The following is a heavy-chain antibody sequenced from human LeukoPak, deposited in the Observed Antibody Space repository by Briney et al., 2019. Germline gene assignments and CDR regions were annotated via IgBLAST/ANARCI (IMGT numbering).Heavy chain of an antibody. J-gene: IGHJ4*02. Sequence: PGGSLRLSCAAAGFTFSNYDMSWVLQAPGKGLDWVSDITGGGVSTYYADSVTGRFTISRDDSKNTLYLQMRSLRAEDTAVYYCASRRSNWYFEYWGQGTLVTVSS. V-gene: IGHV3-23*01. CDR1: GFTFSNYD. CDR3: ASRRSNWYFEY. CDR2: ITGGGVST. D-gene: IGHD1-1*01.